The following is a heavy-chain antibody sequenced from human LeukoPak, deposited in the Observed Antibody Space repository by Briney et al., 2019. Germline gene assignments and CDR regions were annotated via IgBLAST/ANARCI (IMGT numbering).Heavy chain of an antibody. CDR1: GYTLTELS. J-gene: IGHJ6*03. CDR3: AIHLAAAGYLGKYYYYMDV. Sequence: GASVKVSCKVSGYTLTELSMHWVRQAPGKGLEWMGGFDPEDGETIYAQKFQGRVTMTEDTSTDTAYMELSSLRSEDTAVYYCAIHLAAAGYLGKYYYYMDVWGKGTTVTISS. CDR2: FDPEDGET. D-gene: IGHD6-13*01. V-gene: IGHV1-24*01.